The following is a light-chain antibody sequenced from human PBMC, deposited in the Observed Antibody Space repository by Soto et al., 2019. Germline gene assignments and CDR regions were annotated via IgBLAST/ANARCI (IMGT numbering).Light chain of an antibody. Sequence: DIQMTQSQSSVSASVGERVTITCRESQAIDSYLAWYHQKPGEAPKHLIFTGSLLHSGVPSRFSGSGSGTDFTLTISSLQPEDFATYYCQQTLSFPPTFGQGTKVDIK. CDR2: TGS. CDR3: QQTLSFPPT. V-gene: IGKV1-12*01. CDR1: QAIDSY. J-gene: IGKJ1*01.